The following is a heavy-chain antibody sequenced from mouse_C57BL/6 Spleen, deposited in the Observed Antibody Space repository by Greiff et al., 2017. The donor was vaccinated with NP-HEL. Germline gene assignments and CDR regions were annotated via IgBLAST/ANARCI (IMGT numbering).Heavy chain of an antibody. Sequence: QLQQSGAELARPGASVKLSCKASGYTFPSYGISWVKQRTGQGLEWIGEIYPRSGNTYYNEKFKGKATLTADKSSSTAYIELRSLTSEDSAVYFCARPTVVATDDYWGQGTTLTVSS. CDR2: IYPRSGNT. V-gene: IGHV1-81*01. J-gene: IGHJ2*01. D-gene: IGHD1-1*01. CDR1: GYTFPSYG. CDR3: ARPTVVATDDY.